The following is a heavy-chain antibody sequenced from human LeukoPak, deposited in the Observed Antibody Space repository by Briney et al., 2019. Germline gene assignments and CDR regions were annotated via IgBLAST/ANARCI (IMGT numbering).Heavy chain of an antibody. CDR1: GFTFSESW. J-gene: IGHJ4*02. D-gene: IGHD2/OR15-2a*01. CDR3: TSFYETN. V-gene: IGHV3-7*01. CDR2: LNLDGSDK. Sequence: GGSLRLSCVVSGFTFSESWMSWVRQAPGKGLGWVASLNLDGSDKYYVDSVKGRFTISRDNAKNTVYLHMNSLRVEDTAVYYCTSFYETNWGQGTLVTVSS.